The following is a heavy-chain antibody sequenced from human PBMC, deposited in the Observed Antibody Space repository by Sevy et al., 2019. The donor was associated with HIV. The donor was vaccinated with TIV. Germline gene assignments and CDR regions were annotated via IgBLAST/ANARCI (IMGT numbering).Heavy chain of an antibody. CDR1: GFTFSSYA. Sequence: GGSLRLSCAASGFTFSSYAMSWVRQAPGKGLEWVSAISGSGGSTYYADSVKGRFTISRDNSKNTLYLQMNSLRAEDTAEYYCAKSGLGFSFAKYYYYYGMDVWGQGTTVTVSS. V-gene: IGHV3-23*01. CDR3: AKSGLGFSFAKYYYYYGMDV. CDR2: ISGSGGST. J-gene: IGHJ6*02. D-gene: IGHD7-27*01.